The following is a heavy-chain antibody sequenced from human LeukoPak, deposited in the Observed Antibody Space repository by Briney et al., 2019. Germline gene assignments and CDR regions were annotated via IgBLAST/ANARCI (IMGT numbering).Heavy chain of an antibody. Sequence: GSLRLSCAASGFTFSSYSMNWVRQPPGKGLEWIGEINHSGSTNYNPSLKSRVTISVDTSKNQFSLKLSSVTAADTAVYYCARLGLLGYCSGGSCYRNDAFDIWGQGTMVTVSS. V-gene: IGHV4-34*01. CDR2: INHSGST. CDR3: ARLGLLGYCSGGSCYRNDAFDI. CDR1: GFTFSSYS. D-gene: IGHD2-15*01. J-gene: IGHJ3*02.